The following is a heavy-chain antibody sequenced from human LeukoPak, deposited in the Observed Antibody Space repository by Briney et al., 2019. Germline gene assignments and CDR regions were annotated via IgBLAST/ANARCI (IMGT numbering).Heavy chain of an antibody. Sequence: GGSLRLSYVVSGFTFSSYAMNWVRQAPGKGLEWVSGITASGGSTYYTDSVKGRFTISRDNSKNTLFMQMNSLRDEDTALYYCAKYVGQSGSNYYGLDVWGQGTAVTVSS. CDR3: AKYVGQSGSNYYGLDV. D-gene: IGHD1-26*01. J-gene: IGHJ6*02. CDR2: ITASGGST. CDR1: GFTFSSYA. V-gene: IGHV3-23*01.